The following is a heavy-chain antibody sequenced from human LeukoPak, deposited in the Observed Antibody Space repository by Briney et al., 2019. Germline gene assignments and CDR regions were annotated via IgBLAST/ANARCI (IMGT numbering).Heavy chain of an antibody. D-gene: IGHD1-7*01. CDR2: ISDNGRST. CDR1: GFTFSNNA. J-gene: IGHJ4*02. CDR3: AKDLAGTTSFDF. V-gene: IGHV3-23*01. Sequence: GGSLRLSCGASGFTFSNNAMYWVRQAPGKGLEWVSGISDNGRSTYYADSVKGRFTISRDKSKNMLYLQMNSLRAEDTAIYYCAKDLAGTTSFDFLGQGTLVTVSS.